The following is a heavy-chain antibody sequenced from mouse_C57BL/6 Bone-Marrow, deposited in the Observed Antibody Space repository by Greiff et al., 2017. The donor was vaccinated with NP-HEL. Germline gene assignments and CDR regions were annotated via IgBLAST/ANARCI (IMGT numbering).Heavy chain of an antibody. CDR3: VRLMGYLMDY. CDR2: IRSKSNNYAT. D-gene: IGHD2-2*01. J-gene: IGHJ4*01. CDR1: GFSFNTYA. V-gene: IGHV10-1*01. Sequence: EVQVVESGGGLVQPKGSLKLSCAASGFSFNTYAMNWVRQAPGKGLEWVARIRSKSNNYATYYADSVKDRFTISRDDSESMLYLQMNNLKTEDTAMYYCVRLMGYLMDYWGQGTSVTVSS.